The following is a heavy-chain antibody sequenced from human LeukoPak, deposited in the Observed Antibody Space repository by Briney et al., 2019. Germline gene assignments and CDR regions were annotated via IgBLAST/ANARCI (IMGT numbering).Heavy chain of an antibody. V-gene: IGHV4-34*01. Sequence: SETLSLTCAVYGGSFSGYYWSWIRQPPGKGLEWIGEINHSGSTNYNPSLKSRVTISVDTSKNQFSLKLSSVTAADTAVYYCARGGTRFGQLPLNWFDPWGLGTLVTVSS. J-gene: IGHJ5*02. CDR2: INHSGST. CDR1: GGSFSGYY. CDR3: ARGGTRFGQLPLNWFDP. D-gene: IGHD2-2*01.